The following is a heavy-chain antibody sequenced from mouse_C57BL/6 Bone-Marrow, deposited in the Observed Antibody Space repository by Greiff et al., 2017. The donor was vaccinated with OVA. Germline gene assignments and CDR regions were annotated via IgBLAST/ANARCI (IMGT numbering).Heavy chain of an antibody. J-gene: IGHJ4*01. CDR2: FGPGSGST. Sequence: QVQLQQSGAELVKPGASVKISCKASGSTFPDYYLNWVKQRPGQGLEWIGKFGPGSGSTYYNEKFKGKATLTADKSSSTAYMQLSSLTSEDSAGYFCARGWDGAMDDWGQGTSVTVSS. CDR3: ARGWDGAMDD. D-gene: IGHD4-1*01. V-gene: IGHV1-77*01. CDR1: GSTFPDYY.